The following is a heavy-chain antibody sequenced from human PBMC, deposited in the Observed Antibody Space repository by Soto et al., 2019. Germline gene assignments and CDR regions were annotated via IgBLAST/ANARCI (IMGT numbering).Heavy chain of an antibody. V-gene: IGHV4-34*01. CDR3: ARAPKVSGSAQTRPDF. J-gene: IGHJ4*02. CDR1: SGSLSGYY. CDR2: ISPSGTT. Sequence: TLSLTCSLYSGSLSGYYWSWIRQPPGKGLEWIGEISPSGTTNYSPSLKSRVSISVDTSKNQFSLNLTSLTAADTAVYYCARAPKVSGSAQTRPDFWGQGSLVTVSS. D-gene: IGHD6-6*01.